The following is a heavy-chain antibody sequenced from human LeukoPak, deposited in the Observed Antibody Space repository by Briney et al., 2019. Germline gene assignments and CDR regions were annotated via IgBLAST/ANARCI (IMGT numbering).Heavy chain of an antibody. D-gene: IGHD5-24*01. V-gene: IGHV1-2*02. CDR3: TRVGDGYPY. CDR1: GYIFTAYY. CDR2: IKANSGDT. J-gene: IGHJ4*02. Sequence: ASVTVSCKASGYIFTAYYLHWVRQAPGQGPEWMGWIKANSGDTNYAQKFQGRVTMTRHTSISTVYMELSRLTSDDTAVYYCTRVGDGYPYWGQGTLVTVS.